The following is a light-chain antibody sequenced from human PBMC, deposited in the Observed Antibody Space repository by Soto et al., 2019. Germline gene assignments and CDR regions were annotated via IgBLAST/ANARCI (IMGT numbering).Light chain of an antibody. CDR1: RIGSKS. CDR3: CSYAAF. V-gene: IGLV3-21*02. CDR2: DDS. Sequence: SYTLTQPPSVSAAPGQTATIACGGDRIGSKSVHWYQQKAGQAPVLVVYDDSDRPSGVSNRFSGSKSGNTASLTISGLQAEDEADYYCCSYAAFFGGGTKLTVL. J-gene: IGLJ2*01.